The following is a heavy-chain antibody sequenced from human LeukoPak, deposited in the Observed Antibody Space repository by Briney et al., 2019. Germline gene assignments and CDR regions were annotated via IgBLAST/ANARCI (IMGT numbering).Heavy chain of an antibody. CDR2: IYHSGST. V-gene: IGHV4-38-2*01. J-gene: IGHJ6*03. CDR1: GYSISSGYY. D-gene: IGHD6-13*01. CDR3: ARIAAAGSFYYYYYYMDV. Sequence: TPSETLSLTCAVSGYSISSGYYWGWIRQPPGKGLEWIGSIYHSGSTYYNPSVKSRVTVSVDTSKNQFSLKLSSVTAADTAVYYCARIAAAGSFYYYYYYMDVWGKGTTVTVSS.